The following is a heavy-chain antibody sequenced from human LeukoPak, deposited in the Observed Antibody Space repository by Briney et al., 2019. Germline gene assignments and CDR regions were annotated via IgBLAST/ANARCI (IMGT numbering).Heavy chain of an antibody. CDR3: ARDIYGYFDL. Sequence: GGSLRLSCAASGFTSSSYPLHWVRQAPGKGLVWVSRINSDGSSTNYTDSVKGRFTISRDNAKNTLYLQMNSLRAEDTAVYYCARDIYGYFDLWGRGTLVTVSS. CDR1: GFTSSSYP. V-gene: IGHV3-74*01. CDR2: INSDGSST. D-gene: IGHD3-16*01. J-gene: IGHJ2*01.